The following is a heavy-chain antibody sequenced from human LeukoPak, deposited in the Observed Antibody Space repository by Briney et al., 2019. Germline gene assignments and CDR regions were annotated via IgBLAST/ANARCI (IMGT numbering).Heavy chain of an antibody. CDR1: GFTFSSYA. V-gene: IGHV3-21*01. CDR3: ARGGITMIVVDY. CDR2: ISSSSSYI. Sequence: GGSLRLSCAASGFTFSSYAMSWVRQAAGKGLEWVSSISSSSSYIYYADSVKGRFTISRDNAKNSLYLQMNSLRAEDTAVYYCARGGITMIVVDYWGQGTLVTVSS. D-gene: IGHD3-22*01. J-gene: IGHJ4*02.